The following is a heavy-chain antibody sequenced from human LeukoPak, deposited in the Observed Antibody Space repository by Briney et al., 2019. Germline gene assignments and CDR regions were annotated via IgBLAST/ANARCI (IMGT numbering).Heavy chain of an antibody. Sequence: VASVKVSCKASGYTFTTYDINWVRQATGQGLEWMGWINLKSGNAGYAQNFQGRVTITRDTSISTAYMELSGLRSEDTAVYYCAKAYDLWSGYPLFDFWGQGTLVTVSS. V-gene: IGHV1-8*03. J-gene: IGHJ4*02. CDR2: INLKSGNA. D-gene: IGHD3-3*01. CDR1: GYTFTTYD. CDR3: AKAYDLWSGYPLFDF.